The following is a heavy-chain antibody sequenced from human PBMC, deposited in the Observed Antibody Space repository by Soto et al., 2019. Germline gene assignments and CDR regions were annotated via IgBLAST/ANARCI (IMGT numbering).Heavy chain of an antibody. Sequence: GGSLRLSCAASGFTFSSYAMSWVRQAPGKGLEWVSAISGSGGSTYYADSVKGRFTISRDNSKNTLYLQMNSLRAEDTAVYYCASPRTGYSSGWYKYYFDYWGQGTLVTVSS. J-gene: IGHJ4*02. CDR1: GFTFSSYA. CDR2: ISGSGGST. D-gene: IGHD6-19*01. CDR3: ASPRTGYSSGWYKYYFDY. V-gene: IGHV3-23*01.